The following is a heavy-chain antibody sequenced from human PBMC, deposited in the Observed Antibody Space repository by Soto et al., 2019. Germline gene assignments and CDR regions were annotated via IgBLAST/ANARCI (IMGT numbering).Heavy chain of an antibody. CDR3: ASTAVGVYWYFDL. Sequence: QVQLQESGPGLVKPSQTLSLTCTVSGGSISSGGYYWSWIRQHPGKGLEWIGYIYYSGSTYYNPSLKSRVTISVDTSKNQCSLKLSSVTAADTAVYYCASTAVGVYWYFDLWGRGTLVTVSS. CDR1: GGSISSGGYY. CDR2: IYYSGST. D-gene: IGHD3-16*01. J-gene: IGHJ2*01. V-gene: IGHV4-31*03.